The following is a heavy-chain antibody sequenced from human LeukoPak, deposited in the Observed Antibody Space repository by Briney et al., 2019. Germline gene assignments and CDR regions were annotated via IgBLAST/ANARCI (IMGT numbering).Heavy chain of an antibody. CDR2: IYYSGST. CDR1: GGSISSSSYY. V-gene: IGHV4-39*07. CDR3: ARWGSGSHYRVLDY. J-gene: IGHJ4*02. Sequence: SETLSLTCTVSGGSISSSSYYWGWIRQPPGKGLEWIGSIYYSGSTYYNPSLKSRVTISVDTSKNQFSLKPSSVTAADTAVYYCARWGSGSHYRVLDYWGQGTLVTVSS. D-gene: IGHD1-26*01.